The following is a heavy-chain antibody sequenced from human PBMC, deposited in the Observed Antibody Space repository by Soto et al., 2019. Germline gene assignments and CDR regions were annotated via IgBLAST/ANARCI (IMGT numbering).Heavy chain of an antibody. CDR3: ARTYDSNGYANEFDS. Sequence: QVVLQESGPGLVKPSETLSLTCSVSGRSITSYYWSWVRQPPGKGLEWIGYIYGNGITSQNPSLKSRVTMSADTSQNQFSLKLTSVTGADTAVYYCARTYDSNGYANEFDSWGQGILVTITS. V-gene: IGHV4-4*09. CDR1: GRSITSYY. D-gene: IGHD3-22*01. CDR2: IYGNGIT. J-gene: IGHJ4*02.